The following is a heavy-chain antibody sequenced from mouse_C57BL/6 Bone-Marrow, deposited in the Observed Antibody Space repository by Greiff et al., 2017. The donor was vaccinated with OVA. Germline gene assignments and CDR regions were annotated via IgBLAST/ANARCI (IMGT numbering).Heavy chain of an antibody. CDR1: GFSFNTYA. J-gene: IGHJ1*03. D-gene: IGHD2-3*01. CDR2: IRSKSNNYAT. Sequence: EVKLVESGGGLVQPKGSLKLSCAASGFSFNTYAMNWVRQAPGKGLEWVARIRSKSNNYATYYADSVKDRFTISRDDSESMLYLQMNNLKTEDTAMYYCVRHDVYWYFDVWCTGTTVTVSS. V-gene: IGHV10-1*01. CDR3: VRHDVYWYFDV.